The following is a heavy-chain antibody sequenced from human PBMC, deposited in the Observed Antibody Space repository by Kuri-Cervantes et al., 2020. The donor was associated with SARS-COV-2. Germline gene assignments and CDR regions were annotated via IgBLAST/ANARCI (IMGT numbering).Heavy chain of an antibody. J-gene: IGHJ5*02. CDR3: ARGIITIFGAYQQAYNWFDP. V-gene: IGHV3-23*01. D-gene: IGHD3-3*01. CDR2: ISGSGGST. CDR1: GFTFSSYA. Sequence: GSLRLSCAASGFTFSSYAMSWVRQAPGKGLEWVSAISGSGGSTYYADSVKGRFTISRDNSKNTLYLQMNSLRAEDTAVYYCARGIITIFGAYQQAYNWFDPWGQGTLVTVSS.